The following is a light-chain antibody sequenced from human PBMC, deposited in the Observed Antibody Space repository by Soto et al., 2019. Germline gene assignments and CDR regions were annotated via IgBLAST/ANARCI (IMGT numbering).Light chain of an antibody. J-gene: IGKJ4*01. CDR1: QGISNY. Sequence: DIQMTQSPSSLSASVGDRVTITCRASQGISNYLAWYQQKPGKVPKLLIYAASTLQSGVPSRFSGSGSGTDFTLTIIILQPEDVATYYCQKYNSAPPLTFGGWTKGDIK. CDR2: AAS. CDR3: QKYNSAPPLT. V-gene: IGKV1-27*01.